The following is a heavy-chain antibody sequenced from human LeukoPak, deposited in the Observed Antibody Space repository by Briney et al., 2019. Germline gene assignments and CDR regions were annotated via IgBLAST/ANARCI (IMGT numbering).Heavy chain of an antibody. CDR2: ISNRNGNT. CDR1: GFTFSAYG. D-gene: IGHD4-23*01. CDR3: TRGVAVATAYYFDY. Sequence: ASVKVSCKTSGFTFSAYGIAWVRQAPGHGPEWMGWISNRNGNTHYAQKFQGRITVTTDISTGTASMELRSLKSDDTAVYYCTRGVAVATAYYFDYWGRGTLVTVAS. V-gene: IGHV1-18*01. J-gene: IGHJ4*02.